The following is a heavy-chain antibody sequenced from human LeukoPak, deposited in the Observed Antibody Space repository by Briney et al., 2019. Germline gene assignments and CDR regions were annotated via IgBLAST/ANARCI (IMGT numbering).Heavy chain of an antibody. CDR2: IHHSGST. Sequence: PSETLSLTCTVSGYFISSGYYWGWIRQPPGKGLQWIGNIHHSGSTYYNPSLKSRVTISVDTSKNQFSLKLSSVTAADTAVYYCARTSSSGLVGGYYFDYWGQGTLVTVSS. V-gene: IGHV4-38-2*02. CDR3: ARTSSSGLVGGYYFDY. J-gene: IGHJ4*02. D-gene: IGHD6-19*01. CDR1: GYFISSGYY.